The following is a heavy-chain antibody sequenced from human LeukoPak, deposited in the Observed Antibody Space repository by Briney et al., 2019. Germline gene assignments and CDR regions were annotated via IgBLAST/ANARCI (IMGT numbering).Heavy chain of an antibody. Sequence: EASVKVSCKASGATFSSYAINWVRQAPGQGLEWMGRIIPMLGTVNYAQKFQGRVTITADKSTSTAYMELSSLRSEDTAVYYCASTTGDYYDSSGYYSPGAFDIWGQGTMVTVSS. J-gene: IGHJ3*02. CDR2: IIPMLGTV. D-gene: IGHD3-22*01. CDR1: GATFSSYA. V-gene: IGHV1-69*04. CDR3: ASTTGDYYDSSGYYSPGAFDI.